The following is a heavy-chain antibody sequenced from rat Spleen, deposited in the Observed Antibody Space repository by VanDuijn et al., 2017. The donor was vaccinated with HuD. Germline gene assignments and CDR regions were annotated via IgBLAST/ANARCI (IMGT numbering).Heavy chain of an antibody. J-gene: IGHJ3*01. CDR2: VSYDGSRT. CDR1: GFTFSDYY. Sequence: EVQLVESDGGLVQPGRSLKLSCAASGFTFSDYYMAWVRQAPTTGLEWVATVSYDGSRTYYRDSVKGRFTISRDDAKSTLHLQMDSLRSEDTATYYCTTYGGLRNWFAYWGQGTLVTVSS. D-gene: IGHD4-1*01. V-gene: IGHV5-20*01. CDR3: TTYGGLRNWFAY.